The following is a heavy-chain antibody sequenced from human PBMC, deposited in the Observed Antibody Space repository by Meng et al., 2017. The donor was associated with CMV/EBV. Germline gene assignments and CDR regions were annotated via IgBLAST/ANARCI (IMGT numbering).Heavy chain of an antibody. CDR2: IIPILGIA. J-gene: IGHJ4*02. V-gene: IGHV1-69*02. Sequence: SVKVSCKASGGTFSSYTISWVRQAPGQGLEWMGRIIPILGIANYAQKFQGRVTITADKSTSTAYMELSSLRSEDTAVYYCARGNTINSGSYFYYFDYWGQGTLVTVSS. CDR1: GGTFSSYT. CDR3: ARGNTINSGSYFYYFDY. D-gene: IGHD1-26*01.